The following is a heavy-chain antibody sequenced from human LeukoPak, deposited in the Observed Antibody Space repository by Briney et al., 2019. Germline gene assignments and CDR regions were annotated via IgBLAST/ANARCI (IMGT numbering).Heavy chain of an antibody. CDR1: GFTFSDYY. Sequence: GGSLRLSCAASGFTFSDYYMSWIRQAPGKGLEWVSYISSSGSTIYYADSVKGRFTISRDNAKNSLYLQMNSLRAEDTAVYYCARVLSAIALGHFFDYWGQGTLVTVSS. V-gene: IGHV3-11*01. D-gene: IGHD6-19*01. CDR2: ISSSGSTI. CDR3: ARVLSAIALGHFFDY. J-gene: IGHJ4*02.